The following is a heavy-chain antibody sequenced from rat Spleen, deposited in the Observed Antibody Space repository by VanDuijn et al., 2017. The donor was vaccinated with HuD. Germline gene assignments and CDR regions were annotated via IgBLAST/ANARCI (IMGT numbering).Heavy chain of an antibody. CDR1: GHSITSSYR. Sequence: EVQLQESGPGPVKVSESLSLTCSVTGHSITSSYRWNWIRKFPGNKLEWMGYINSAGSTNYNPSLKSRISITHDTSKNQFFLQVNSVTTEDTATXFCARWDYYXPRWYFDFWGPGTMVTVSS. J-gene: IGHJ1*01. CDR3: ARWDYYXPRWYFDF. D-gene: IGHD1-1*01. V-gene: IGHV3-3*01. CDR2: INSAGST.